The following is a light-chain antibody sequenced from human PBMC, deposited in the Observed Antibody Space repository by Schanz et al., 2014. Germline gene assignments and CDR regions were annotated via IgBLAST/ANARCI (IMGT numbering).Light chain of an antibody. CDR1: STDVGGYKF. V-gene: IGLV2-14*03. J-gene: IGLJ3*02. Sequence: QSALTQPASVSGSPGQSITISCTGTSTDVGGYKFVSWYQQHPAKAPKLMIYDVSNRPSGVSNRFSGSKSGNSASLTISGLQAEDEADYYCSSYTSSSTWVFGGGTKLTVL. CDR3: SSYTSSSTWV. CDR2: DVS.